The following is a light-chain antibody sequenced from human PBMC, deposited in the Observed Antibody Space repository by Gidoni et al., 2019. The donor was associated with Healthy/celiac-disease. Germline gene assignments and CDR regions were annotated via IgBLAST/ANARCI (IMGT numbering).Light chain of an antibody. CDR1: QSVSSY. J-gene: IGKJ4*01. CDR3: QQRSNWPSLT. V-gene: IGKV3-11*01. CDR2: DAS. Sequence: EIVLTQSPATLSLSPGERATLSCRASQSVSSYLAWYQQKPGQAPRLLIYDASNRATGIPARFSGSGSGTDFTLNISSLEPEDFAVYYCQQRSNWPSLTFXGXTKVEIK.